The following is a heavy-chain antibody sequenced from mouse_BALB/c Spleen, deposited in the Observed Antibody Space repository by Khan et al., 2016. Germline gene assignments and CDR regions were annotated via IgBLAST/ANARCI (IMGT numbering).Heavy chain of an antibody. CDR2: INPDSSTI. V-gene: IGHV4-1*02. J-gene: IGHJ3*01. CDR1: GFDFSSYW. CDR3: ARLDYYGLCAY. Sequence: EVKLLESGGGLVQPGGSLKLSCAASGFDFSSYWMSWVRQPPGKGLEWIGEINPDSSTINYTPSLKDKFIISRDNAKNTLYLHMSTVRAENTALDYCARLDYYGLCAYWGQGTMVTVSA. D-gene: IGHD1-2*01.